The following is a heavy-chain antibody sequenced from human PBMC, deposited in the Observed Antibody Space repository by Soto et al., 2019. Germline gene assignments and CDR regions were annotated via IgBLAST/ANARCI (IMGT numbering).Heavy chain of an antibody. D-gene: IGHD6-19*01. V-gene: IGHV6-1*01. CDR3: ARGQWVDFDY. CDR1: GDSVSSNSAA. CDR2: TYYRSKWYN. Sequence: SQTLSLTCDISGDSVSSNSAAWNWIRQSPSRGLEWLGRTYYRSKWYNEYALSVESRITINPDTSKNQFSLQLRSLTPEDTAVYYCARGQWVDFDYWGQGTLVTVSS. J-gene: IGHJ4*02.